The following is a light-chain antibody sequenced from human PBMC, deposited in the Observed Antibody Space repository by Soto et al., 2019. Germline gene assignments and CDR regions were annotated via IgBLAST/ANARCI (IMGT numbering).Light chain of an antibody. Sequence: ETVLTQSPGTLSLSPGERAALSCRASQTVTKSYLAWYQQKPGQAPRLLIFGTSSRATGVPDRFSGSGSWTDFTLTISSLEPEDLAVYFCQQSGSSPWTFGHGTKVEIK. J-gene: IGKJ1*01. CDR1: QTVTKSY. CDR3: QQSGSSPWT. CDR2: GTS. V-gene: IGKV3-20*01.